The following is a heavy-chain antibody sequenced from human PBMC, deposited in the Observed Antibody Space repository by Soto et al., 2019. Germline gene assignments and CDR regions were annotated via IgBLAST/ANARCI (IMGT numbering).Heavy chain of an antibody. CDR2: ISSSGSTI. D-gene: IGHD4-17*01. CDR1: GFTFSSYE. J-gene: IGHJ3*02. V-gene: IGHV3-48*03. Sequence: GGSLRLSCAASGFTFSSYEMNWVRQAPGKGLEWVSYISSSGSTIYYADSVKGRFTISRDNAKNSLYLQMNSLRAEDTAVYYCARRDYDAFDIWGQGTMVTVSS. CDR3: ARRDYDAFDI.